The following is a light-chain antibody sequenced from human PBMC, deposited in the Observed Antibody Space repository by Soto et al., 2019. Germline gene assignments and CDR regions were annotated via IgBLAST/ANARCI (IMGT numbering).Light chain of an antibody. CDR2: GAS. V-gene: IGKV1-27*01. Sequence: DIQMTQSPCSLSASVGDRVTITCRTSQGISNYLAWYQQKPGKVPKLLIYGASTLQPGVPSRFSGSGSGADFTLTISSLQPEDVATYYCQKYDGAPRTFGQGTKVDI. CDR1: QGISNY. CDR3: QKYDGAPRT. J-gene: IGKJ1*01.